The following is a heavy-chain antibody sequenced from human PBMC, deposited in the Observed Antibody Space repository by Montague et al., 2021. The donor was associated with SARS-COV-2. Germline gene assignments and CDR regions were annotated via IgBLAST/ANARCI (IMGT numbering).Heavy chain of an antibody. CDR3: AKDRIVVVVAALFDP. CDR1: GFTFSSYA. Sequence: SLRLSCAASGFTFSSYAMSWVRQAPGKGLEWVSAISGSGGSTYYADSVKGRFTISRDNSKNTLYLQMNSLRAEDTAVYYYAKDRIVVVVAALFDPWGQGTLVTVSS. CDR2: ISGSGGST. V-gene: IGHV3-23*01. D-gene: IGHD2-15*01. J-gene: IGHJ5*02.